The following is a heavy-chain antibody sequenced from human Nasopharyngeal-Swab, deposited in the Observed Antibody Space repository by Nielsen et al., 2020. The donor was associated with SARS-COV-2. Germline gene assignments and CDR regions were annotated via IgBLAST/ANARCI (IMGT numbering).Heavy chain of an antibody. CDR3: AREDPIAVAGNLDY. CDR2: IYYSGST. CDR1: GGSISSYY. Sequence: SETLSLTCTVSGGSISSYYWSWIRQPPGKGLEWIGYIYYSGSTNYNPPLKSRVTISVDTSKNQFSLKLSSVTAADTAVYYCAREDPIAVAGNLDYWGQGTLVTVSS. D-gene: IGHD6-19*01. J-gene: IGHJ4*02. V-gene: IGHV4-59*12.